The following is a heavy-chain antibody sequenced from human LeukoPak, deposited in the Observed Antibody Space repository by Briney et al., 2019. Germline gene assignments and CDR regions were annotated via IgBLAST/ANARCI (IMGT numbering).Heavy chain of an antibody. D-gene: IGHD3-10*01. J-gene: IGHJ4*02. Sequence: GGSLRHSCQASGFIFTDYAMSWVRQAPGKELEWVSSINNGGGGTFFADSVKGRFTISRDDSRGMVYLQMNSLSAEDTAGYYCARSGLATCHYWGQGTLVTVSS. CDR2: INNGGGGT. CDR3: ARSGLATCHY. CDR1: GFIFTDYA. V-gene: IGHV3-23*01.